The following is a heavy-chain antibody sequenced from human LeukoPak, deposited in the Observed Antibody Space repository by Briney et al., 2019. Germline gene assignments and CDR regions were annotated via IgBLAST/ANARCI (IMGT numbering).Heavy chain of an antibody. CDR1: GGPVVSSTYY. Sequence: PSETLSLTCTVSGGPVVSSTYYWGWIRQPPGKGLEWIASINYSGSIYYNPSLKSRVTISVDTSKNQFSLKLSSVTAADTAVYFCARRLGGSGTYYFDYWGQGTLVTVSS. D-gene: IGHD3-10*01. V-gene: IGHV4-39*01. CDR3: ARRLGGSGTYYFDY. J-gene: IGHJ4*02. CDR2: INYSGSI.